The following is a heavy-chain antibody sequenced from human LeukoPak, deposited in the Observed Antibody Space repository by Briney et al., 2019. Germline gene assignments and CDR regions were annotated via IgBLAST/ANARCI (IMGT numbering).Heavy chain of an antibody. J-gene: IGHJ5*02. CDR2: ISYDGSNK. CDR3: AREDHDILTGGNWFDP. V-gene: IGHV3-30-3*01. Sequence: GGSLRLSCAASGFTFSSYAMHWVRQAPGKGLEWVAVISYDGSNKYYADSVKGRFTISRDNSKNTLYLQMNSLRAEDTAVYYCAREDHDILTGGNWFDPWGQGTLVTVSS. D-gene: IGHD3-9*01. CDR1: GFTFSSYA.